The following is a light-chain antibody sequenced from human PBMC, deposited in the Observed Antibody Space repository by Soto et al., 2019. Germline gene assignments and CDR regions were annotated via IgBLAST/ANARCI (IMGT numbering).Light chain of an antibody. CDR1: SSDVGGYNY. Sequence: QSVLTQPASVSGSPGQSITISCSGASSDVGGYNYVSWYQQHPDKAPKLMIYDVSRRPSGVSDRFSGSKSGSTASLTISGLQAEDEADYYCSSYSSTTHVLFGGGTKVTVL. CDR2: DVS. V-gene: IGLV2-14*03. J-gene: IGLJ2*01. CDR3: SSYSSTTHVL.